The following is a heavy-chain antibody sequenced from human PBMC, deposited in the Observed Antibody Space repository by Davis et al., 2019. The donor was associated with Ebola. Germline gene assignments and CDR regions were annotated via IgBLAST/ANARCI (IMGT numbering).Heavy chain of an antibody. J-gene: IGHJ4*02. CDR3: ARVVVIPPGVVGFDY. CDR2: IKQDGSEK. V-gene: IGHV3-7*01. Sequence: GESLKISCAASGFTFSSYWMSWVRQAPGKGLEWVANIKQDGSEKYYVDSVKGRFTISRDNAKNSLYLQMKSLRAEDTAVYYCARVVVIPPGVVGFDYWGQGTLVTVSS. CDR1: GFTFSSYW. D-gene: IGHD3-22*01.